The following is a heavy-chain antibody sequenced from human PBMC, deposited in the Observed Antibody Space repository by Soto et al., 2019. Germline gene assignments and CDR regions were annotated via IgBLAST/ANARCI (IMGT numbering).Heavy chain of an antibody. CDR1: CGSITSYY. Sequence: SETLSLTCTFSCGSITSYYWSWIRQPAEKRLEWIGRISTSGSSNYNPSLKSRLTMSVDTSNNQFSLKLSSVTAADTAVYYCAREDCSGTSCYEGGMDVWGQGTTVTVSS. CDR3: AREDCSGTSCYEGGMDV. J-gene: IGHJ6*02. V-gene: IGHV4-4*07. D-gene: IGHD2-2*01. CDR2: ISTSGSS.